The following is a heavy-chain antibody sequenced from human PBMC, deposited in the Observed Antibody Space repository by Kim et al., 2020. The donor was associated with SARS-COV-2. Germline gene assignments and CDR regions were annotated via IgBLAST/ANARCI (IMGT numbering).Heavy chain of an antibody. CDR3: VSGNYDFWSGYIDY. V-gene: IGHV3-7*01. J-gene: IGHJ4*02. CDR2: IKQDGSEK. D-gene: IGHD3-3*01. CDR1: GFSFSSYW. Sequence: GGSLRLSCAASGFSFSSYWMSWVRQAPGKGLEWVANIKQDGSEKYYVDSVKGRFTISRDNAKNSLYLQMNSPRAEDTAVYYCVSGNYDFWSGYIDYWGQGTLVTVSS.